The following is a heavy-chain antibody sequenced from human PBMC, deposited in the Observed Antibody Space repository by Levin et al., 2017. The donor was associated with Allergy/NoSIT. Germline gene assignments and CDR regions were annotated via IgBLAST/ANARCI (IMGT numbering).Heavy chain of an antibody. CDR2: INHSGST. CDR1: GGSFSGYY. J-gene: IGHJ3*02. D-gene: IGHD3-22*01. CDR3: ARARYYYDSRSYAFDS. V-gene: IGHV4-34*01. Sequence: SETLSLTCAVYGGSFSGYYWSWIRQPPGKGLEWIGEINHSGSTNYNPSLKSRVTISVDTSKNQFSLKLSSVTAADTAVYYCARARYYYDSRSYAFDSWGQGTMVTVSS.